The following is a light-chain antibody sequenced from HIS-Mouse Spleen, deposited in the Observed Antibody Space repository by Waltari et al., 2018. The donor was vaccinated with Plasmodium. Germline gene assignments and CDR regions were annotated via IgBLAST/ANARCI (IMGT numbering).Light chain of an antibody. CDR1: QSLLHSNGYNY. V-gene: IGKV2-28*01. CDR2: LGS. Sequence: DIVMTQSPLSLPVTPGEPASISCRSSQSLLHSNGYNYLDWYLQKPGQSSQLLIYLGSNRASGVPDRFSGSGSGTDFTLKISRVEAGDVGVYDCMQALQTPLTFGGGTKVEIK. CDR3: MQALQTPLT. J-gene: IGKJ4*01.